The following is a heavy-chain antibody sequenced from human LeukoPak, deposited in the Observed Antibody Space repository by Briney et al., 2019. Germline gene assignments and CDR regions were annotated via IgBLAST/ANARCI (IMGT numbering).Heavy chain of an antibody. V-gene: IGHV3-53*01. CDR1: GFTVSHNY. CDR3: ASPGVAGLIQH. J-gene: IGHJ1*01. CDR2: IYSGGST. D-gene: IGHD7-27*01. Sequence: GGSLRLSCAASGFTVSHNYMSLVRQAPGTGLEGAAVIYSGGSTYYADSVQGRFTISRDNSKNTLYLQMNSLRAEDTVAYYCASPGVAGLIQHWGQGTLVTVSS.